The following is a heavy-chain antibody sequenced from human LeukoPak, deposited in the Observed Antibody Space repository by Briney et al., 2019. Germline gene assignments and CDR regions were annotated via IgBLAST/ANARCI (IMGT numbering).Heavy chain of an antibody. CDR1: GFSFSSYG. V-gene: IGHV3-15*01. J-gene: IGHJ6*03. Sequence: GGSLRLSCAASGFSFSSYGMHWVRRAPGKGLEWVGRIKSKTDGGTTDYAAPVKGRFTISRDDSKNTLYLQMNSLKTEDTAVYYCTTILGYCSSTGCYTRYYYMDVWGKGTTVTVSS. CDR3: TTILGYCSSTGCYTRYYYMDV. D-gene: IGHD2-2*01. CDR2: IKSKTDGGTT.